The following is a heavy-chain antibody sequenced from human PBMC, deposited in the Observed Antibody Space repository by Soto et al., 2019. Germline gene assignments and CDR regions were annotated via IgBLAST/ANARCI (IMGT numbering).Heavy chain of an antibody. V-gene: IGHV3-23*01. CDR2: ISGSGGST. Sequence: EVQLLESGGGLVQPGGSLRLSCAASGFAFSSYAMSWVRQAPGKGLEWVSAISGSGGSTYYADSVKGRFTISRDNSKNTLYLQMNSLRAEDTAVYYCAKDGGSDSGRAGRLFDPWGQGTLVTVSS. J-gene: IGHJ5*02. D-gene: IGHD3-10*01. CDR3: AKDGGSDSGRAGRLFDP. CDR1: GFAFSSYA.